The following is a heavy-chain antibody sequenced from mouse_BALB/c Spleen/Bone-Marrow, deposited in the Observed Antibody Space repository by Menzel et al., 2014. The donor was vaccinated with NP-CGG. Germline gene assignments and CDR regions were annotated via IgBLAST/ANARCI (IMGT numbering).Heavy chain of an antibody. CDR1: GYKFTDYE. V-gene: IGHV1-15*01. Sequence: VHLVESGAELVRPGASVTLSCKASGYKFTDYEIYWAKQTPVHGLEWIGAIDPEIGGTAYSQKFKGKATLTADISSSTAYMELRSLTSEDSAVYYCARRERTGMNYWGQGTTLTVSS. CDR2: IDPEIGGT. CDR3: ARRERTGMNY. D-gene: IGHD4-1*01. J-gene: IGHJ2*01.